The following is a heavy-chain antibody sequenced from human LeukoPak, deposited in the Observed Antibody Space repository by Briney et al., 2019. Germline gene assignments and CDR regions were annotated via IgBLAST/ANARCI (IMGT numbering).Heavy chain of an antibody. CDR3: VAYYYGSSAPKITC. J-gene: IGHJ4*02. D-gene: IGHD3-22*01. Sequence: SETLSLTCAVYGGSFSDYFWSWIRQPPGRGLEWIGEIIHSGSTTYNPSLRSRVTISGETPNKQLSLKLTSVTAADTAVYYCVAYYYGSSAPKITCWGQGILVTVSS. CDR1: GGSFSDYF. V-gene: IGHV4-34*12. CDR2: IIHSGST.